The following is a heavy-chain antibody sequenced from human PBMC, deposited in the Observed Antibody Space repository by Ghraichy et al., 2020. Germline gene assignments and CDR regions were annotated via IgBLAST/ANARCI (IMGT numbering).Heavy chain of an antibody. Sequence: VKVSCKASGGTFRSYAISWVRQAPGQGLEWMGGIIPIFGTANYAQKFQGRVTITADESTSTAYMELSSLRSEDTAVYYCARDSPRTVPAATQYYYYYMDVWGKGPTVTVSS. CDR2: IIPIFGTA. D-gene: IGHD2-2*01. V-gene: IGHV1-69*01. CDR1: GGTFRSYA. J-gene: IGHJ6*03. CDR3: ARDSPRTVPAATQYYYYYMDV.